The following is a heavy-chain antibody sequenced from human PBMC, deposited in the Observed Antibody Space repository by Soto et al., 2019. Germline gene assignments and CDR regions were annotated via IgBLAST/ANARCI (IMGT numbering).Heavy chain of an antibody. CDR3: ARVSPYCSGGSCYPGRDAEYFQH. Sequence: QVQLQESGPGLVKPSGTLSLTCAVSGGSISSSNWWSWVRQPPGKGLEWIGEIYHSGSTNYNPSPKSRVTISVDKSKNQFSLKLSSVTAADTAVYYCARVSPYCSGGSCYPGRDAEYFQHWGQGTLVTVSS. CDR1: GGSISSSNW. CDR2: IYHSGST. V-gene: IGHV4-4*02. J-gene: IGHJ1*01. D-gene: IGHD2-15*01.